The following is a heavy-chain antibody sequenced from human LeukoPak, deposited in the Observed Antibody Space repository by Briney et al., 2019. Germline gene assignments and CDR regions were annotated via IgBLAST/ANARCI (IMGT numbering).Heavy chain of an antibody. J-gene: IGHJ5*02. Sequence: PGGSLRLSCAASGFTFSSYNMNWVRQAPGKGLEWVANIKQDGSEKYYVDSVKGRFTISRDNAKNSLYLQMNSLRAEDTAVYYCAGVKPPGYNWFDPWGQGTLVTVSS. CDR1: GFTFSSYN. V-gene: IGHV3-7*01. CDR3: AGVKPPGYNWFDP. CDR2: IKQDGSEK.